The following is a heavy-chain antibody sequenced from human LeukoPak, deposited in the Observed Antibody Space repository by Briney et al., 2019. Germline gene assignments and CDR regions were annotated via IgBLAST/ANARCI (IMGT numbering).Heavy chain of an antibody. D-gene: IGHD3-22*01. J-gene: IGHJ4*02. CDR1: GGSISSSSSY. Sequence: SETLSLTCTVSGGSISSSSSYWGWIRQPPGKGLEWIGSIYYSGSTYYNPSLKSRVTISVDTSKNQFSLKLSSVTAADTAVYYCARHTLGAYYDSSGYFSTPSRFDYWGQGTLVTVSS. V-gene: IGHV4-39*01. CDR2: IYYSGST. CDR3: ARHTLGAYYDSSGYFSTPSRFDY.